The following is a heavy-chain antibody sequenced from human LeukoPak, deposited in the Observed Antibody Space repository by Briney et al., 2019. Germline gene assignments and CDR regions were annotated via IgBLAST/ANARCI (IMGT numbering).Heavy chain of an antibody. CDR3: ARGRWDIVVVVAARGKYYFDY. Sequence: GESLKISCKGSGYRFTSYWIGWVRQMPGKGLEWMGIIYPGDSDTRYSPSFGGQVTISADKSISTAYLQWSSLKASGTAMYYCARGRWDIVVVVAARGKYYFDYWGQGTLVTVSS. CDR2: IYPGDSDT. D-gene: IGHD2-15*01. J-gene: IGHJ4*02. V-gene: IGHV5-51*01. CDR1: GYRFTSYW.